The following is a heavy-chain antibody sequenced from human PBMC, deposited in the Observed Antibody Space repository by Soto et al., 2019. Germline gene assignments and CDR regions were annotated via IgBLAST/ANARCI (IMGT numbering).Heavy chain of an antibody. V-gene: IGHV4-39*01. J-gene: IGHJ4*02. CDR2: IYYSGST. CDR1: GGSISSRSYY. D-gene: IGHD1-7*01. Sequence: SETLSLTCTVSGGSISSRSYYWGWILQPPGKGLEWIGSIYYSGSTYYNPSLKSRVTISVDTSKNHFSLKLSSVTAADTAVYYCARHTPEKTGTCPFDYWGQGILVTVSS. CDR3: ARHTPEKTGTCPFDY.